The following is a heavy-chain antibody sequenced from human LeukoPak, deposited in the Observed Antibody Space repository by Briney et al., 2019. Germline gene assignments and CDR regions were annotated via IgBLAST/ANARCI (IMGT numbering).Heavy chain of an antibody. D-gene: IGHD5-18*01. J-gene: IGHJ3*02. V-gene: IGHV4-59*08. CDR2: IYYSGSP. CDR3: ARHSRRGYSYVDAFDI. Sequence: SETLSLTCTVSGGSISSYYWSWIRQPPGKGLEWIGYIYYSGSPNYNPSLKSRVTISVDTSKNQFSLKLSSVTAADTAVYYCARHSRRGYSYVDAFDIWGQGTMVTVSS. CDR1: GGSISSYY.